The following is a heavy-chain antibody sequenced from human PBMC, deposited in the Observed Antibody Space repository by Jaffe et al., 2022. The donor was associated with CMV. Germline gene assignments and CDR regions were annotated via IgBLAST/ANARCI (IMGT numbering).Heavy chain of an antibody. D-gene: IGHD1-26*01. CDR1: GGTFSSYA. Sequence: QVQLVQSGAEVKKPGSSVKVSCKASGGTFSSYAISWVRQAPGQGLEWMGRIIPILGIANYAQKFQGRVTITADKSTSTAYMELSSLRSEDTAVYYCARDPGLVPRSAFDIWGQGTMVTVSS. J-gene: IGHJ3*02. V-gene: IGHV1-69*09. CDR3: ARDPGLVPRSAFDI. CDR2: IIPILGIA.